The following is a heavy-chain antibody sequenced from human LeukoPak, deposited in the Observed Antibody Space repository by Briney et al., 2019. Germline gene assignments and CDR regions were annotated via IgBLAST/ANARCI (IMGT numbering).Heavy chain of an antibody. J-gene: IGHJ4*02. CDR2: ISYDESNK. V-gene: IGHV3-30*03. D-gene: IGHD3-10*01. CDR3: STTMIRGVDFDY. Sequence: PGGSLRLSCAASGFTFRFSDMHWVRQAPGKGLEWVAVISYDESNKYYADSVKGRFTISRDNSKNTLSLQMNSLRAEDSAVYYCSTTMIRGVDFDYWGQGTLVTVSS. CDR1: GFTFRFSD.